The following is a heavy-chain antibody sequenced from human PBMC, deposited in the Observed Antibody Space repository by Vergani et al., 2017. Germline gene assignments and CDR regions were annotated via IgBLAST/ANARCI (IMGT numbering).Heavy chain of an antibody. CDR1: GGSISSYY. Sequence: QVQLQESGPGLVKPSETLSLTCTVSGGSISSYYWSWIRQPPGKGLEWIGYIYYSGSTNYNPSLKSRVTISVDTSKNQFSLKLSSVTAADTAVYYCARVRDDFWSGYNYYYYYYMDVWGKGTTVTVSS. V-gene: IGHV4-59*01. CDR3: ARVRDDFWSGYNYYYYYYMDV. D-gene: IGHD3-3*01. CDR2: IYYSGST. J-gene: IGHJ6*03.